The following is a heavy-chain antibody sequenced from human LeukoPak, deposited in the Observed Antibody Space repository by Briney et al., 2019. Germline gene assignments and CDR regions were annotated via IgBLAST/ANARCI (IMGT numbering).Heavy chain of an antibody. V-gene: IGHV3-23*01. CDR3: AKGSFAKPGPFDY. J-gene: IGHJ4*02. D-gene: IGHD2-2*01. CDR1: GFTFDDYA. Sequence: PGGSLRLSCAASGFTFDDYAMSWVRQAPGKGLEWVSAISGSGGSTYYADSVKGRFTISRDNSKNTLYLQMNSLRAEDTAVYYCAKGSFAKPGPFDYWGQGTLVTVSS. CDR2: ISGSGGST.